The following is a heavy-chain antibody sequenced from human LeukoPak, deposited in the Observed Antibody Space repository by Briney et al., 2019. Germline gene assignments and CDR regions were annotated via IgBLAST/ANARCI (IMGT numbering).Heavy chain of an antibody. V-gene: IGHV3-15*01. Sequence: GGSLRLSCAASGFTFSIAWMSWVRQAPGKGLEWLGQIKKKSDGATTAYAAPVKGRFTISRDDSKNTLFLQMNSLKTEDTALYYCTWSGLKIESWGQGTLVTVSS. J-gene: IGHJ4*02. CDR3: TWSGLKIES. CDR1: GFTFSIAW. D-gene: IGHD3-3*01. CDR2: IKKKSDGATT.